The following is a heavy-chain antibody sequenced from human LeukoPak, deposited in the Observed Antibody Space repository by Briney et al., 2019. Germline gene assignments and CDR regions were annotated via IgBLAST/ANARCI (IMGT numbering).Heavy chain of an antibody. CDR1: GFTFSSYS. CDR3: ARAGGSSSWYYFDY. V-gene: IGHV3-21*01. J-gene: IGHJ4*02. D-gene: IGHD6-13*01. CDR2: ISSSSSYI. Sequence: GGSLRLSCAASGFTFSSYSMNWVRQAPGKGLEWVSSISSSSSYIYYADSVKGRFTISRDNAKTSLYLQMNSLRAEDTAVYYCARAGGSSSWYYFDYWGQGALVTVSS.